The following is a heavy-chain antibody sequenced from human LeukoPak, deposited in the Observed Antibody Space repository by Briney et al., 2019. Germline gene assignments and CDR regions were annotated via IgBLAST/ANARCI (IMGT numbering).Heavy chain of an antibody. J-gene: IGHJ5*02. D-gene: IGHD4-17*01. CDR2: IYPGDSDT. V-gene: IGHV5-51*01. CDR1: GYSFTSYW. Sequence: GESLKISCKGSGYSFTSYWIGWVRQMPGKGLEWMGIIYPGDSDTRYSPSFQGQVTISADKSISTAYLQWSSLEASDTAMYYCARHVPLDYGDNISWFDPWGQGTLVTVSS. CDR3: ARHVPLDYGDNISWFDP.